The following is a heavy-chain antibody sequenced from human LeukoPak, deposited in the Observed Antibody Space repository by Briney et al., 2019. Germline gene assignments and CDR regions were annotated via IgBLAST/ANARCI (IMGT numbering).Heavy chain of an antibody. CDR1: GGSISSNTYF. CDR2: IRYSGST. CDR3: ASSDTVSTYNWFDP. Sequence: SETLSLTCNVSGGSISSNTYFWGWIRRPPGKGLEWIGSIRYSGSTYYNPSPKTRVTISINTSKNQFSLNLSDLTGADTAVYDCASSDTVSTYNWFDPRGQGTLVTV. D-gene: IGHD5/OR15-5a*01. V-gene: IGHV4-39*01. J-gene: IGHJ5*02.